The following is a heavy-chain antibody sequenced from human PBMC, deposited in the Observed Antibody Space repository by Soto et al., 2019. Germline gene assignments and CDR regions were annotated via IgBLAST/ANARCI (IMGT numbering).Heavy chain of an antibody. CDR2: ISVSSSTI. V-gene: IGHV3-48*02. Sequence: EVQLVESGGDLVQPGGSLRLSCAASGFTFSTFSMNWVHQAPGKGLEWISYISVSSSTIHYADSVKGRFTISRDNAKSSLYLQMDSLRDEDTAVYYCARDGATTGHWDYWGQGTLVTVSS. CDR1: GFTFSTFS. CDR3: ARDGATTGHWDY. J-gene: IGHJ4*02. D-gene: IGHD1-26*01.